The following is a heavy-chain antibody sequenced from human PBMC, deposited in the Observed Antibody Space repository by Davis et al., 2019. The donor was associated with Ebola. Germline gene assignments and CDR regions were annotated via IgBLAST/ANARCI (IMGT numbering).Heavy chain of an antibody. V-gene: IGHV1-18*01. Sequence: ASVKVSCKASGYTFTSYDINWVRQAPGQGLEWMGWISAYNGNTNYAQKLQGRVTMTTDTSTSTAYMELSSLRSEDTAVYYCARDPDRDYDLWSGCMDVWGQGTTVTVSS. CDR1: GYTFTSYD. J-gene: IGHJ6*02. CDR3: ARDPDRDYDLWSGCMDV. CDR2: ISAYNGNT. D-gene: IGHD3-3*01.